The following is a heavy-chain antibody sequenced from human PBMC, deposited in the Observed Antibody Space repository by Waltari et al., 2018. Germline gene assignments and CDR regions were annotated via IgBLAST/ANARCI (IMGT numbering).Heavy chain of an antibody. J-gene: IGHJ4*02. CDR3: AKGRSIAARGLFDY. Sequence: EVQLVESGGGLVQPGRCLGLSCAASGFTSDDYAMHWVWLAPGKGLEWVSGISWNSGSIGYADSVKGRFTISRDNAKNSLYLQMNSLRAEDTALYYCAKGRSIAARGLFDYWGQGTLVTVSS. CDR1: GFTSDDYA. D-gene: IGHD6-6*01. V-gene: IGHV3-9*02. CDR2: ISWNSGSI.